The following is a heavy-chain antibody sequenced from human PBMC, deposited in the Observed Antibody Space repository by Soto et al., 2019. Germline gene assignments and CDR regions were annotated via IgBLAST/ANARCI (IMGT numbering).Heavy chain of an antibody. CDR2: IYPGDSDT. D-gene: IGHD6-13*01. CDR3: ARLGGTSSWTYYFDY. CDR1: GYSFTSYW. J-gene: IGHJ4*02. V-gene: IGHV5-51*01. Sequence: GESLKISCKCSGYSFTSYWIGWVRQMPGKGLEWMGIIYPGDSDTRYSPSFQGQVTISADKSISTAYLQWSSLKASDTAMYYCARLGGTSSWTYYFDYWGQGTLVTVSS.